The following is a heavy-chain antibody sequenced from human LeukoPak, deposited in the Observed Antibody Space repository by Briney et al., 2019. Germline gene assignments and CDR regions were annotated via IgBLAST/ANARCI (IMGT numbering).Heavy chain of an antibody. CDR1: GFTFSSYW. CDR3: ARDPHYYDFWSGYFDY. V-gene: IGHV3-74*01. J-gene: IGHJ4*02. CDR2: INTDGSST. D-gene: IGHD3-3*01. Sequence: GGSLRLSCAASGFTFSSYWMHWVRQAPGKGLVWVSRINTDGSSTSYADSVKGRFTISRDNSKNTLYLQMNSLRAEDTAVYYCARDPHYYDFWSGYFDYWGQGTLVTVSS.